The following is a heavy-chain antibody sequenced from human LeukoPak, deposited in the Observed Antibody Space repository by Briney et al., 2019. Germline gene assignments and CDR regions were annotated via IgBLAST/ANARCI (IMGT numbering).Heavy chain of an antibody. CDR1: GGSISSYY. J-gene: IGHJ6*03. D-gene: IGHD6-6*01. Sequence: SETLSLTCTVSGGSISSYYWSWIRQPPGKGLEWIGYIYTSGSTNYNPSLKSRVTMSVDTSKNQFSLKLSSVTAADTAVYYCAREGGEQLVSYYYYMDVWGKGTTVTVSS. CDR3: AREGGEQLVSYYYYMDV. CDR2: IYTSGST. V-gene: IGHV4-4*09.